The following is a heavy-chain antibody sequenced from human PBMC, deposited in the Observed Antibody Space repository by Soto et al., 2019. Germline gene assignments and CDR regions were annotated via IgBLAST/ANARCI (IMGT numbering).Heavy chain of an antibody. CDR1: GFTFSSYG. J-gene: IGHJ6*02. D-gene: IGHD3-9*01. V-gene: IGHV3-30*18. CDR2: ISYDGSNK. CDR3: AKVSKLRYFDWLSPYYYYYGMDV. Sequence: GSLRLSCAASGFTFSSYGMHWVRQAPGKGLEWVAVISYDGSNKYYADSVKGRFTISRDNSKNTLYLQMNSLRAEDTAVYYCAKVSKLRYFDWLSPYYYYYGMDVWGQGTTVTVSS.